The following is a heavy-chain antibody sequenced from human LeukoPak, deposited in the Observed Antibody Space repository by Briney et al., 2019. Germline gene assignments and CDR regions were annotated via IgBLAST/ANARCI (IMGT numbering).Heavy chain of an antibody. J-gene: IGHJ5*02. CDR2: INHSGST. CDR1: GGSFSGYY. V-gene: IGHV4-34*01. CDR3: ARAPTGWFDP. D-gene: IGHD4-11*01. Sequence: PSGTLSLTCAVYGGSFSGYYWSWIRQPPGKGLEWIGEINHSGSTNYNPSLKSRVTISVDTSKNQFSLKLSSVTAADTAVYYCARAPTGWFDPWGQGTLATVSS.